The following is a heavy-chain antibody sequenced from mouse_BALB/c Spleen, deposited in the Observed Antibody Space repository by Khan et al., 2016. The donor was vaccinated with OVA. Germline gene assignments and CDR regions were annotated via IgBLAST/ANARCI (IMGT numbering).Heavy chain of an antibody. CDR1: GYTFTNYG. Sequence: QIQLVQSGPELKKPGETVKISCKASGYTFTNYGMNWVKQAPGKALKWMGWISTYTGEPIYADDFKGRFAFSLETSASTAYLQINNLKNEDTATYFCTRPPHCSYVMVYWGQGTSVTVSS. CDR2: ISTYTGEP. CDR3: TRPPHCSYVMVY. J-gene: IGHJ4*01. V-gene: IGHV9-3-1*01.